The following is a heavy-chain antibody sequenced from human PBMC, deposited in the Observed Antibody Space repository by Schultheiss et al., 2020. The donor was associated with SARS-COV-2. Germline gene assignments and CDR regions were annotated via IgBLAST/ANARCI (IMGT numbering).Heavy chain of an antibody. CDR2: IYSGGTT. CDR1: GFTVDRNY. D-gene: IGHD3-16*01. J-gene: IGHJ6*02. CDR3: AKVFGRYRYYYYGMDV. Sequence: GGSLRLSCAASGFTVDRNYMTWVRQAPGKGLEWVSDIYSGGTTYYADSVKGRFTNSRDISKNTLYLQMNSLRGEDTAVYYCAKVFGRYRYYYYGMDVWGQGTTVTVSS. V-gene: IGHV3-66*01.